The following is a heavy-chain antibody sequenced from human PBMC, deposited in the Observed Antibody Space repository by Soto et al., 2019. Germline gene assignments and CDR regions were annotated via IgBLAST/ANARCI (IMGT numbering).Heavy chain of an antibody. CDR2: ISYDGSNK. D-gene: IGHD2-2*01. CDR3: AKASSSQGGFDY. Sequence: GGSLRLSCAASGFTFSSYGMHWVRQAPGKGLEWVAVISYDGSNKYYADSVKGRFTISRDNSKNTLYLQMNSLRAEDTAVYYCAKASSSQGGFDYWGQGTLVTVSS. CDR1: GFTFSSYG. V-gene: IGHV3-30*18. J-gene: IGHJ4*01.